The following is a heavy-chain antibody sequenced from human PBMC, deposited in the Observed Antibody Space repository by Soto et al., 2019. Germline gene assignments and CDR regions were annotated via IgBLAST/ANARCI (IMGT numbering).Heavy chain of an antibody. Sequence: KSSETLSLTCTVSGGSISSYYWSWIRQPAGKGLEWIGRIYTSGSTNYNPSLKSRVTMSLDTSKNHSSLRLSSVTDAHSAVYLCATADTRMYYDGSSYYPDAFEILGQGTRVT. CDR3: ATADTRMYYDGSSYYPDAFEI. D-gene: IGHD3-22*01. V-gene: IGHV4-4*07. CDR2: IYTSGST. CDR1: GGSISSYY. J-gene: IGHJ3*02.